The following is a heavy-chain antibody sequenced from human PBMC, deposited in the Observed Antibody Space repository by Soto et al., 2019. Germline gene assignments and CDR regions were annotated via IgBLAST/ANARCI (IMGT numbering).Heavy chain of an antibody. CDR2: INSDESST. V-gene: IGHV3-74*01. Sequence: GGSLRLSCAASGFTISSYWMHWVRQAPGKGLVWVSRINSDESSTDYADSVKGRFTISRDNAKNTLYLQMNSLRAEDTALYYCARSKATFGKNRFDPWGQGTLVTVAS. J-gene: IGHJ5*02. CDR1: GFTISSYW. CDR3: ARSKATFGKNRFDP. D-gene: IGHD3-16*01.